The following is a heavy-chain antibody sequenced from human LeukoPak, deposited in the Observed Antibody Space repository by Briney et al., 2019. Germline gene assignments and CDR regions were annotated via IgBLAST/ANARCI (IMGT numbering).Heavy chain of an antibody. CDR3: AKDSPEGVFLGACYFDY. CDR2: IRGGGGST. CDR1: GFTFSSYA. V-gene: IGHV3-23*01. J-gene: IGHJ4*02. D-gene: IGHD1-26*01. Sequence: GGSMRLSSAASGFTFSSYAMSWVRQPAGKGLEWVAAIRGGGGSTDYADSVKGGLAISRDRSKNTLYLQMNSLSDEDTAVYYCAKDSPEGVFLGACYFDYWGQGTLVTVSS.